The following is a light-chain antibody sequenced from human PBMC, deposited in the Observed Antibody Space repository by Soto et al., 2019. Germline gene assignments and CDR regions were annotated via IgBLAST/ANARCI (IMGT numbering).Light chain of an antibody. CDR3: LQYHNLWA. CDR1: QNIYYN. J-gene: IGKJ1*01. V-gene: IGKV3-15*01. CDR2: RAS. Sequence: ILMTQSPATVSVSPGESATLSCRASQNIYYNFAWYQHRPGQVPRLLIYRASTRAPGVPARFSGSGSGTECTRTISSLQPEDLTVYSCLQYHNLWAFGQGTPVEI.